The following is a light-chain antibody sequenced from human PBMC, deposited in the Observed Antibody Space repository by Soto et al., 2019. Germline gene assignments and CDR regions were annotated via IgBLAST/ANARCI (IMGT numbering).Light chain of an antibody. CDR1: QSVSRSF. J-gene: IGKJ1*01. CDR3: QQYGASPPT. CDR2: GAS. V-gene: IGKV3-20*01. Sequence: IVLTQSPGTLSLSPGERATLSCRASQSVSRSFLAWYQQKPGRAPRLLIYGASNRATGIPDRFSGSGSGTDFTLTISRLEPGDFALYYCQQYGASPPTFGQGTKVDI.